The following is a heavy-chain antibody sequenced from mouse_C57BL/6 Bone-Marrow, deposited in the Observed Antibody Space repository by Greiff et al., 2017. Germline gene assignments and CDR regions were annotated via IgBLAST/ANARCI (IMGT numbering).Heavy chain of an antibody. CDR2: IDPTSGGT. D-gene: IGHD4-1*01. Sequence: VKLQQPGAELVKPGASVKLSCKASGYTFTSYWMHWVKQRPGRGLEWIGRIDPTSGGTKYNEKFKSKATLTVDKPSSTAYMQLSSLTSEDSAVYYCARESWDVNYFDYWGQGTTLTVSS. J-gene: IGHJ2*01. CDR1: GYTFTSYW. V-gene: IGHV1-72*01. CDR3: ARESWDVNYFDY.